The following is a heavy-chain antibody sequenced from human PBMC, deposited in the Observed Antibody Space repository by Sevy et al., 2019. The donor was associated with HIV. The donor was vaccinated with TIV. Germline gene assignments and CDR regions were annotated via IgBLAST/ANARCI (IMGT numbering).Heavy chain of an antibody. Sequence: GGSLRLSCEVSGFTFSKYWMHWVRQAPGKGLVWVSRINGDGKSPIYADSVKGRFTISRDNAKNTLFLQMNSLRAEDTAVYYCAREGVDFWSGPVDYYYGMDVWGQGTTVTVSS. V-gene: IGHV3-74*01. CDR3: AREGVDFWSGPVDYYYGMDV. CDR2: INGDGKSP. D-gene: IGHD3-3*01. J-gene: IGHJ6*02. CDR1: GFTFSKYW.